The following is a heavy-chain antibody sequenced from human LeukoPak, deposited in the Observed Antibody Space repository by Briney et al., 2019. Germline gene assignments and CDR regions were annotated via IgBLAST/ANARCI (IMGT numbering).Heavy chain of an antibody. J-gene: IGHJ6*03. CDR3: ARDPYSRGYGDYYYYYMDV. V-gene: IGHV4-34*01. Sequence: SETLSLTCAVYGGSFSGYYWTWIRQPPGKGLEWIGEINHSGSTNYNPSLKSRVTISVDTSMNQFSLKLSSVTAADTAVYYCARDPYSRGYGDYYYYYMDVWGKGTTVTIS. CDR2: INHSGST. CDR1: GGSFSGYY. D-gene: IGHD1-26*01.